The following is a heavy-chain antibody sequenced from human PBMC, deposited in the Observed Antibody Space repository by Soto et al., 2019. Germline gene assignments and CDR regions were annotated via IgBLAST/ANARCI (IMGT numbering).Heavy chain of an antibody. J-gene: IGHJ6*02. CDR3: ERDSVRDHLYYYYGMDV. CDR1: GFTFSGYT. Sequence: PGGSLRLSCAASGFTFSGYTMNWVRQAPGRGLEWVSSIGTSSSYIYYADSVKGRFTISRDNAKNSLFLQMNSLRADETAVYYCERDSVRDHLYYYYGMDVWGQGTTVTVSS. CDR2: IGTSSSYI. D-gene: IGHD2-21*02. V-gene: IGHV3-21*01.